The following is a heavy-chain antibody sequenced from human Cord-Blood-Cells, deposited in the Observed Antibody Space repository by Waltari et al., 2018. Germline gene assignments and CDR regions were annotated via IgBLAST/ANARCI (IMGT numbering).Heavy chain of an antibody. CDR3: ARGGDTGDGIDY. V-gene: IGHV1-2*04. J-gene: IGHJ4*02. CDR2: INPNSGGT. Sequence: HVQLVQSGADVKKPGALVKVACQASGYTFTVPYMPWVRQVPGQGLEWMGWINPNSGGTNYAQKFQGWVTMTRDTSISTAYMELSRLRSDDTAVYYCARGGDTGDGIDYWGQGTLVTVSS. D-gene: IGHD7-27*01. CDR1: GYTFTVPY.